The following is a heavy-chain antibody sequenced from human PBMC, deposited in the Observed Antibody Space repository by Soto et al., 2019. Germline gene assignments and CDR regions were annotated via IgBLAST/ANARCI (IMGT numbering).Heavy chain of an antibody. CDR2: IYHSGST. D-gene: IGHD6-19*01. V-gene: IGHV4-59*12. Sequence: SETLSLTCTVSGGSISSYYWSWIRQPPGKGLEWIGYIYHSGSTNYNPSLKSRVTISVDTSKNQFSLNLTSVTAADTAVYYCAKDQQWLLKSHFDSWGQGALVTVSS. CDR3: AKDQQWLLKSHFDS. J-gene: IGHJ4*02. CDR1: GGSISSYY.